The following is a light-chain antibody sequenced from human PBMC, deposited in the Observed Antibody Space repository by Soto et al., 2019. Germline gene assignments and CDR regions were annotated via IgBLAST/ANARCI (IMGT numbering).Light chain of an antibody. CDR2: RNN. CDR3: HSYDSSLRGSV. CDR1: SSNIGAGYD. J-gene: IGLJ3*02. Sequence: QAVVTQPPSVSGAPGQRVTISCTGSSSNIGAGYDVHWYQQLPGTAPKLLIYRNNNRPSGVPDRFSGSKSGTSASLAITGRQAEDEADYYCHSYDSSLRGSVFGGGTKLTVL. V-gene: IGLV1-40*01.